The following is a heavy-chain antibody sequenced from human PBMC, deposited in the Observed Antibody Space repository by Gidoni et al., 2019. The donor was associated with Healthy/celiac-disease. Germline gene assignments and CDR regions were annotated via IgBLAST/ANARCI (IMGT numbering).Heavy chain of an antibody. J-gene: IGHJ4*02. D-gene: IGHD1-7*01. CDR1: VGSFSGYY. V-gene: IGHV4-34*01. Sequence: QVQLQQWGAGLLKPSETLSLTCADSVGSFSGYYWSWIRQPPGKGLEWIGDINHSGSTNYHPSLKSRVTISVDTSKNQFSLKLSSVTAADTAVYYCARGGYRYNWNYVSAKLDYWGQGTLVTVSS. CDR3: ARGGYRYNWNYVSAKLDY. CDR2: INHSGST.